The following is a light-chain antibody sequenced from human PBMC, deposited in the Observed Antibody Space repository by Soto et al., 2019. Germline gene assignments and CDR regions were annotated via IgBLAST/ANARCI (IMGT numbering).Light chain of an antibody. CDR2: GVK. V-gene: IGLV2-18*02. CDR1: SSDIGSYNR. CDR3: TSFTSSNTVV. Sequence: QSALTQPPSVSGSPGQSVTISCSGTSSDIGSYNRVSWYQQSPGTAPKVIIYGVKNRPSGVPDRFSGSKSGNTASLTISGLQAEDEADYYCTSFTSSNTVVFGGGTQLTVL. J-gene: IGLJ2*01.